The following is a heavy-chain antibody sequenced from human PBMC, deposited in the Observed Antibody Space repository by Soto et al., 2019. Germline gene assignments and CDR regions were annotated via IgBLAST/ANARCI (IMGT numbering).Heavy chain of an antibody. Sequence: QVQLIQSEAEVKKPGSSVRVSCTASGGIFGSHGFSWVRQASGQRLEWVGGFIPIFRTLTYTEKFQARVRIAADESTNTVYLDLSSLTSEDTAVYYCVRDRRIYYSDPHDEFVASDYEVWGQGTMVSVSS. CDR2: FIPIFRTL. D-gene: IGHD3-22*01. CDR3: VRDRRIYYSDPHDEFVASDYEV. CDR1: GGIFGSHG. V-gene: IGHV1-69*01. J-gene: IGHJ3*01.